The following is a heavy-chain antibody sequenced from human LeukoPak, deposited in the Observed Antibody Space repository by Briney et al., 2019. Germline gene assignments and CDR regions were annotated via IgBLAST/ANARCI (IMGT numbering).Heavy chain of an antibody. CDR1: GYTFTGYY. CDR2: INPDSGGT. Sequence: ASVKVSCKASGYTFTGYYMHWVRQAPGQGLEWMGWINPDSGGTNYAQKFQGRVTMTRDTSISTAYLDLSRLRSDDTAVYYCAREPRAGYSYGQGIDYWGQGTLVTVSS. J-gene: IGHJ4*02. V-gene: IGHV1-2*02. D-gene: IGHD5-18*01. CDR3: AREPRAGYSYGQGIDY.